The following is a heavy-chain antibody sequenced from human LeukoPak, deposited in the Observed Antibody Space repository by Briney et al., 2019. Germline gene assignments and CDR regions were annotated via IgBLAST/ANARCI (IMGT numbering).Heavy chain of an antibody. CDR3: ARGRSGWYAYYFDY. D-gene: IGHD6-19*01. CDR1: GYSISSGYY. V-gene: IGHV4-38-2*02. J-gene: IGHJ4*02. Sequence: SETLSLTCTVSGYSISSGYYWGWIRQPPGKGLEWIGSIYHSGSTYYNPSPKSRVTISVDTSKNQFSLKLSSVTAADTAVYYCARGRSGWYAYYFDYWGQGTLVTVSS. CDR2: IYHSGST.